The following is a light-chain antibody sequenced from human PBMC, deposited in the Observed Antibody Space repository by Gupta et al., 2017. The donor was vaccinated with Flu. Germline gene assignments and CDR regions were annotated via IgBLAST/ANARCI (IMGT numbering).Light chain of an antibody. Sequence: SGVSDRFSGSKSGTTASLTISGLQTEDEADYYCSSYTTTSTLVFGPGTRVTVL. CDR3: SSYTTTSTLV. J-gene: IGLJ1*01. V-gene: IGLV2-14*01.